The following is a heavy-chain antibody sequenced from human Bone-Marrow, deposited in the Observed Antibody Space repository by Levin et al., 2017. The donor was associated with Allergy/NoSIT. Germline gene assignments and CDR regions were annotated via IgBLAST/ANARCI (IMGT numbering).Heavy chain of an antibody. CDR2: IYYSGST. D-gene: IGHD3-10*01. CDR3: ARDSYYGSGRQPWYGMDV. Sequence: SETLSLTCTVSGGSISSSSYYWGWIRQPPGKGLEWIGSIYYSGSTYYNPSLKSRDTISVDTSKNQFSLKLSSVTAADTAVYYCARDSYYGSGRQPWYGMDVWGQGTTVTVSS. J-gene: IGHJ6*02. CDR1: GGSISSSSYY. V-gene: IGHV4-39*07.